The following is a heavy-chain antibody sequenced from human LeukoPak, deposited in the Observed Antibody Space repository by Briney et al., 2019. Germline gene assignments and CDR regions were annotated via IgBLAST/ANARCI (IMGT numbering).Heavy chain of an antibody. D-gene: IGHD3-22*01. V-gene: IGHV4-30-4*07. CDR2: IYYSGST. Sequence: SETLSLTCTVSGGSISSGGYSWSWIRQPPGKGLEWIGYIYYSGSTYYNPSLKSRVTISVDTSKNQFSLKLSSVTAADTAVYYCASSGYYHYYYYMDVWGKGTTVTVSS. J-gene: IGHJ6*03. CDR3: ASSGYYHYYYYMDV. CDR1: GGSISSGGYS.